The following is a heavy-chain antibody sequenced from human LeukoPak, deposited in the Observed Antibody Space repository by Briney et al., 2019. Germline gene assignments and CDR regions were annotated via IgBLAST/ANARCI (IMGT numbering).Heavy chain of an antibody. V-gene: IGHV1-69*13. CDR2: IIPIFGTA. J-gene: IGHJ6*02. Sequence: ASVKVSCKASGGTFSSYAISWVRQAPGQGLEWMGGIIPIFGTANYAQKFQGRVTITADESTSTAYMELSSLRSEDTAVYYCARDTGPSRRGGGSGSYAPYYYYGMDVWGQGTTVTVSS. CDR1: GGTFSSYA. D-gene: IGHD3-10*01. CDR3: ARDTGPSRRGGGSGSYAPYYYYGMDV.